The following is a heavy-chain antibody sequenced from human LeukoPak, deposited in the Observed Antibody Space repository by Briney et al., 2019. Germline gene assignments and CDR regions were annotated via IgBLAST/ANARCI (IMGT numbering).Heavy chain of an antibody. J-gene: IGHJ4*02. CDR1: GFTFSSYA. D-gene: IGHD5-18*01. CDR3: ARVIGYSYGD. CDR2: ISSNGGST. Sequence: GGSLRLSCAASGFTFSSYAMHWVRQAPGKGLEYVSAISSNGGSTYYANSVKGRFTISRDNSKNTLYLQMGSLRAEDMAVYYCARVIGYSYGDWGQGTLVTVSS. V-gene: IGHV3-64*01.